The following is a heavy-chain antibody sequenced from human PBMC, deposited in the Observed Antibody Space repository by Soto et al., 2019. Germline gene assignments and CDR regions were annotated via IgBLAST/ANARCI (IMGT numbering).Heavy chain of an antibody. J-gene: IGHJ4*02. Sequence: LSLTCTVSGVSVSSGSFYWAWIRQPPGKGLEWIGFGSYSGTTSYKPSLKSRVTISVDTSRSQISLKVSSLTAADTAVYYCARGATVTQFDYWGRGTLVTVSS. CDR3: ARGATVTQFDY. CDR1: GVSVSSGSFY. CDR2: GSYSGTT. V-gene: IGHV4-61*01. D-gene: IGHD4-17*01.